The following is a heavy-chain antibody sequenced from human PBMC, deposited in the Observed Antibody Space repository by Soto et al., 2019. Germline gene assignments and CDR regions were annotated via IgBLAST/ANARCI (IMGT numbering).Heavy chain of an antibody. J-gene: IGHJ5*02. CDR3: GRKFCSGGSCYSGSSWFAP. D-gene: IGHD2-15*01. Sequence: SETLSLTCTVSGGSISSSSYYWGWIRQPPGKGLEWIGSIYYSGSTYYNPSLKSRVTISVDTSKNQFSLKLSPVTAAHTAAYNCGRKFCSGGSCYSGSSWFAPWGKGTLVTVSS. CDR2: IYYSGST. V-gene: IGHV4-39*07. CDR1: GGSISSSSYY.